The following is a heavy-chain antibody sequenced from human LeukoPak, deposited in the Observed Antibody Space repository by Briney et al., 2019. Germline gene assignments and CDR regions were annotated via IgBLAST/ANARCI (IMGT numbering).Heavy chain of an antibody. V-gene: IGHV4-59*01. CDR3: AKGAVVTPYSYYYYGMDV. D-gene: IGHD4-23*01. J-gene: IGHJ6*02. CDR2: IYYSGST. CDR1: GGSISSYY. Sequence: SETLSLTCTVSGGSISSYYWSWIRQPPGKGLEWIGYIYYSGSTNYNPSLKSRVTISVDTSKNQFSLKLSSVTAAVTAVYYCAKGAVVTPYSYYYYGMDVWGQGTTVTVSS.